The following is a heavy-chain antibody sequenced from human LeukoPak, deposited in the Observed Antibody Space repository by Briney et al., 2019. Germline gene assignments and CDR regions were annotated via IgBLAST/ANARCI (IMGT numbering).Heavy chain of an antibody. D-gene: IGHD2-15*01. V-gene: IGHV3-23*01. CDR2: ISGSGGST. Sequence: PGGSLRLSCAASGFTFGSYAMNWVRQAPGKGLEWVSTISGSGGSTSYVDSVKGRFTISRDNSKNTLFLQMNSLRTENTAVYYCARDSICSSGRGYSDYWGQGTLVTISS. J-gene: IGHJ4*02. CDR3: ARDSICSSGRGYSDY. CDR1: GFTFGSYA.